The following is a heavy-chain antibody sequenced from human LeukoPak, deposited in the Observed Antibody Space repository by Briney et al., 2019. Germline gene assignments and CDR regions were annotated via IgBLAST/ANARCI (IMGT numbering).Heavy chain of an antibody. CDR2: ISSSSSTI. Sequence: PGGSLRLSCAASGFTFDDYGMSWVRQAPGKGPEWVSYISSSSSTIYYADSVKGRFTISRDNAKNSLYLQMNSLRAEDTAVYYCASSGYSSGWYRLYFDYWGQGTLVTVSS. V-gene: IGHV3-48*01. J-gene: IGHJ4*02. CDR1: GFTFDDYG. D-gene: IGHD6-19*01. CDR3: ASSGYSSGWYRLYFDY.